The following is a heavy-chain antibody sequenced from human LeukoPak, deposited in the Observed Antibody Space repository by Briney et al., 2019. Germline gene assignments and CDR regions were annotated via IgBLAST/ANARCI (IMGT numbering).Heavy chain of an antibody. D-gene: IGHD1-26*01. J-gene: IGHJ4*02. Sequence: SETLSLTCTVSGGSISSSSYYWGWIRQPPGKGLEWIGSIYYSGSTYYNPSLKSRVTISVDTSKNQFSLKLSSVTAADTAVYYCARGSQPADWGQGTLVTVPS. CDR2: IYYSGST. CDR3: ARGSQPAD. CDR1: GGSISSSSYY. V-gene: IGHV4-39*01.